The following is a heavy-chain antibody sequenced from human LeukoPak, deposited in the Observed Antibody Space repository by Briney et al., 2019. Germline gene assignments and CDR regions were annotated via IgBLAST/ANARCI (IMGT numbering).Heavy chain of an antibody. CDR2: ISTSSSNI. V-gene: IGHV3-21*01. D-gene: IGHD5-12*01. CDR3: ARDLRPFSGYDNLAFDI. Sequence: PGGSLRLSCAASGFIFSSYSMNWVRQAPGKGLEWVSFISTSSSNIYYADSMKGRFTISRDNAKKSLYLQMNNLRGEDTAVYYCARDLRPFSGYDNLAFDIWGQGTMVTVSS. J-gene: IGHJ3*02. CDR1: GFIFSSYS.